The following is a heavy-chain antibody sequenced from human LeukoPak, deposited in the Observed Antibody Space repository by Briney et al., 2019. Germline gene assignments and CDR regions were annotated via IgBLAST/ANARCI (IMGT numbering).Heavy chain of an antibody. CDR1: GYSFTGYY. V-gene: IGHV1-2*02. CDR2: LNPYSGDA. CDR3: AKDLQWELPRGDALDI. D-gene: IGHD1-26*01. Sequence: GASVKVSCKASGYSFTGYYMHWVRQAPGQGLEWMGWLNPYSGDAAYAQKFQGRVTLTRDTSISTVYMEVSRLRSDDTAVYYCAKDLQWELPRGDALDIWGQGTMVTVSS. J-gene: IGHJ3*02.